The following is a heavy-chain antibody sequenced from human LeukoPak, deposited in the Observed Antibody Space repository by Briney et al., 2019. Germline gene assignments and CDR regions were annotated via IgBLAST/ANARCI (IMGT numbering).Heavy chain of an antibody. Sequence: PGGSLRLSCAASGFTFSSYWMHWVRQAPGKGLVWVSRINSDGSSTSYADSVKGRFTISRDNSKNTLYLQMNSLRAEDTAVYYCARGYYDSSGYYAYYFDYWGQGTLVTVSS. CDR2: INSDGSST. CDR1: GFTFSSYW. D-gene: IGHD3-22*01. V-gene: IGHV3-74*01. CDR3: ARGYYDSSGYYAYYFDY. J-gene: IGHJ4*02.